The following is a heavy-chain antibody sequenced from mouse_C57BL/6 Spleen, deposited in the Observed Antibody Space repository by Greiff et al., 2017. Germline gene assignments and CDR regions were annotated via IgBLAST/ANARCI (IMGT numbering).Heavy chain of an antibody. CDR2: IYPRSGNT. CDR1: GYTFTSYG. D-gene: IGHD2-4*01. Sequence: QVQLQQSGAELARPGASVKLSCKASGYTFTSYGISWVKQRTGQGLEWIGEIYPRSGNTYYNEKFKGKATLTADKSSSTAYMELRSLTSEDSAVYFCARYEEYDYDFPGAYWGQGTLVTVSA. J-gene: IGHJ3*01. V-gene: IGHV1-81*01. CDR3: ARYEEYDYDFPGAY.